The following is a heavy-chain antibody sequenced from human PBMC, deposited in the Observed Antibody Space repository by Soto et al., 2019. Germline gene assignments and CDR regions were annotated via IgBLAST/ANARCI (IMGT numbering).Heavy chain of an antibody. CDR3: ARDPGGTDFAEWTYYFDY. CDR1: GFTFSSYA. D-gene: IGHD3-3*01. CDR2: ISYDGSNK. Sequence: QVQLVESGGGVVQPGRSLRLSCAASGFTFSSYAMHWVRQAPGKGLEWVAVISYDGSNKYYADSVKGRFTISRDNSKNTLFLQMNSLRAEETAVYYCARDPGGTDFAEWTYYFDYWGQGTLVTVSS. V-gene: IGHV3-30-3*01. J-gene: IGHJ4*02.